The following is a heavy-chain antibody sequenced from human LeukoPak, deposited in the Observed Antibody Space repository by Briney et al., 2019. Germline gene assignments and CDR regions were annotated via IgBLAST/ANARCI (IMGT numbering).Heavy chain of an antibody. J-gene: IGHJ4*02. V-gene: IGHV3-21*01. CDR2: ISSSSSYI. D-gene: IGHD4-17*01. CDR1: GFTFSSYS. Sequence: GGSLRLSCAASGFTFSSYSMNWVRQAPGEGLEWVSSISSSSSYIYYADSVKGRFTISRDNAKNSLYLQMNSLRAEDTAVYYCARTDYGDYQGDYWGQGTLVTVSS. CDR3: ARTDYGDYQGDY.